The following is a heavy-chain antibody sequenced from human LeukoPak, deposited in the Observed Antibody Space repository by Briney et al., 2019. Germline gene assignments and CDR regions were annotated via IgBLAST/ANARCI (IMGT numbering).Heavy chain of an antibody. J-gene: IGHJ4*02. CDR3: ARVPVAGTGY. Sequence: GGSLRLSCAASGFTFSSYWLSWVRQPPGKGLEWVANIKKDGSEKYYVDSVKGRFSISRDNAKNSLYLQMNSLRAEDMAVYYCARVPVAGTGYWGQGTLVTVSS. CDR1: GFTFSSYW. CDR2: IKKDGSEK. V-gene: IGHV3-7*01. D-gene: IGHD6-19*01.